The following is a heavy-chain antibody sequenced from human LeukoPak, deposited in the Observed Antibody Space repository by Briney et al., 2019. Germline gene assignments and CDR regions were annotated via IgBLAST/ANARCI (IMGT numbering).Heavy chain of an antibody. CDR2: IKEDGSEK. J-gene: IGHJ4*02. V-gene: IGHV3-7*01. Sequence: GGSLRLSCAASGFTFSSYWMNWVRQAPGKGLEWVANIKEDGSEKYYVDSVKGRFTISRDNAKTSLYLQMDSLRAEDTAVYYCASSLTMVRGDYWGQGTLVTVSS. D-gene: IGHD3-10*01. CDR1: GFTFSSYW. CDR3: ASSLTMVRGDY.